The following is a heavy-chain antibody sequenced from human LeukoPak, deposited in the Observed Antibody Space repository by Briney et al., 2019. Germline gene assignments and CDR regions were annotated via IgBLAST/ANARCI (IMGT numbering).Heavy chain of an antibody. J-gene: IGHJ2*01. V-gene: IGHV3-21*01. CDR2: ISSSGSFK. CDR1: GFTFSSYS. Sequence: PGGSLRLSCAASGFTFSSYSMNWVRQAPGKGLEWVSSISSSGSFKYYTDSVRGRFTIYRDNAKNSLYLQMNSLGAEDTAVYYCARDQYYDSSTRASYFDLWGRGTLVTVSS. CDR3: ARDQYYDSSTRASYFDL. D-gene: IGHD3-22*01.